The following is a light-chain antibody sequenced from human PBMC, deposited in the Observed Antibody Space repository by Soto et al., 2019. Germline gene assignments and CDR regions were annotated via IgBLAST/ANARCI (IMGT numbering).Light chain of an antibody. Sequence: ENVLTQSPDTLSLSPGERATLSCRASQNVSTFLAWYQQKPGQGPRLLIYDASNRATGIPARFSGSGSGTVFTLTISRLEPEDFAVYYCQQYDNSPITFGQGTRLEIK. CDR2: DAS. V-gene: IGKV3-11*01. J-gene: IGKJ5*01. CDR1: QNVSTF. CDR3: QQYDNSPIT.